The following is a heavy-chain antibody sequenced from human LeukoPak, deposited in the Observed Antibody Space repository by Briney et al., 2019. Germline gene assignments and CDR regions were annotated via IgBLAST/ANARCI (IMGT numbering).Heavy chain of an antibody. CDR1: GGSFSGYY. CDR2: INHSGST. J-gene: IGHJ1*01. V-gene: IGHV4-34*01. Sequence: SETLSLTCAVYGGSFSGYYWSWIRQPPGKGLEWSGEINHSGSTNYNPSLKSRVTISVDTSKNQFSLKLSSVTAADTAVYYCARGPRYCSGGSCYSDSHGYFQHWGQGTLVTVSS. CDR3: ARGPRYCSGGSCYSDSHGYFQH. D-gene: IGHD2-15*01.